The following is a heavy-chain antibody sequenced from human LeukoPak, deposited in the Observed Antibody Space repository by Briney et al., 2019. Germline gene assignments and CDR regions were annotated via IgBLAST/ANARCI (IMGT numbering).Heavy chain of an antibody. D-gene: IGHD6-6*01. V-gene: IGHV3-30*18. J-gene: IGHJ4*02. CDR1: GFTFSSYG. Sequence: PGGSLRLSCAASGFTFSSYGMHWVRQAPGKGLEWVAVISYDGSNKYYADSVKGRFTISRDNSKNTLYLQMNSLRAEDTAVYYSAKSRTRDAALDYWGQGTLVTVSS. CDR3: AKSRTRDAALDY. CDR2: ISYDGSNK.